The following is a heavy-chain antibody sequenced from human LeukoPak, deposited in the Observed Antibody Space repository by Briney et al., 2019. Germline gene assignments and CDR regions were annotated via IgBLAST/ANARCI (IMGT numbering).Heavy chain of an antibody. CDR1: GFTVSTNY. CDR2: IYSGGSK. D-gene: IGHD5-24*01. Sequence: GGSLRLSCAASGFTVSTNYMTWVRQAPGKGLEWVSFIYSGGSKYYADSVRGRSTISRDNSKNTLYLPMNSLRAEDTAVYYCARGLLVEIATSGAFDIWGQGTMVTVSS. V-gene: IGHV3-66*01. CDR3: ARGLLVEIATSGAFDI. J-gene: IGHJ3*02.